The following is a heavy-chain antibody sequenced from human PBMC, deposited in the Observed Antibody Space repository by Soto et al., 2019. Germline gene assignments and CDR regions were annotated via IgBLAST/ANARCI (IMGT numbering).Heavy chain of an antibody. CDR1: GGTFSSYA. J-gene: IGHJ6*02. CDR3: ARRGIIGVVPAAMDYYYGMDV. V-gene: IGHV1-69*13. Sequence: ASVEVSCKXSGGTFSSYAISWVRQAPGQGLEWMGGIIPIFGTANYAQKFQGRVTITADESTSTAYMELSSLRSEDTAVYYCARRGIIGVVPAAMDYYYGMDVWGQGTTVTVS. D-gene: IGHD2-2*01. CDR2: IIPIFGTA.